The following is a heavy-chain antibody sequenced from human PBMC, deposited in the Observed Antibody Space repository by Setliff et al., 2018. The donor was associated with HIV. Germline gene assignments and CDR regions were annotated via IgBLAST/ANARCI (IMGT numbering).Heavy chain of an antibody. CDR3: ARDCRVGWVFTYGMDV. Sequence: GGSLRLSCAASGFIFSSYAMHWVRQAPGKGLEWVAVMSYDGNNKYYADSVKGRFTIARDNSKNTLFLQMNSLRPEDTAVYHCARDCRVGWVFTYGMDVWGQGTLVTV. CDR2: MSYDGNNK. D-gene: IGHD6-13*01. V-gene: IGHV3-30*01. CDR1: GFIFSSYA. J-gene: IGHJ6*02.